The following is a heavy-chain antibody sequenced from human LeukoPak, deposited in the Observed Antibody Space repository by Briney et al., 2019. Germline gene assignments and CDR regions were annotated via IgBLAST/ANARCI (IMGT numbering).Heavy chain of an antibody. CDR2: IYHSGST. CDR1: GDSINNYY. CDR3: ARAGSTRCGGDCFGQFDP. D-gene: IGHD2-21*02. Sequence: PSETLSLTCTVSGDSINNYYWSWIRQPPGKGLDWIWYIYHSGSTNYNPSLKSRVTISVDTSKNQFSLKLSSVTATDTAVYYCARAGSTRCGGDCFGQFDPWGQGTTVTVSS. J-gene: IGHJ6*02. V-gene: IGHV4-59*08.